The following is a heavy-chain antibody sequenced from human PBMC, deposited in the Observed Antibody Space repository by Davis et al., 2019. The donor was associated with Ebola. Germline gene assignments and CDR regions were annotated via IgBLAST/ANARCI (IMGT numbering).Heavy chain of an antibody. V-gene: IGHV4-4*02. J-gene: IGHJ5*02. D-gene: IGHD2-2*01. CDR2: IYQSGST. CDR1: GGSISSSNW. CDR3: ARGQGYCSSTSCSTNWFDP. Sequence: MPGGSLRLSCAVSGGSISSSNWWSWVRQPPGKGLEWIGEIYQSGSTNYNPSLKSRVTISVDKSKNQFSLKLSSVTAADTAVYYCARGQGYCSSTSCSTNWFDPWGQGTLVTVSS.